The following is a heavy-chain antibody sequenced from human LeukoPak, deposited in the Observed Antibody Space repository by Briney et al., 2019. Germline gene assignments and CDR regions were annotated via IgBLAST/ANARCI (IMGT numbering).Heavy chain of an antibody. CDR3: ARDVLRFLEPSGWFDP. D-gene: IGHD3-3*01. V-gene: IGHV4-4*07. CDR1: GGSISSYY. Sequence: SETLSLTCTVSGGSISSYYWSWIRQPAGKGLEWIGRIYTSGSTNYNPSLKSRVTMSVDTSKNQFSLKLSSVTAADTAVYYCARDVLRFLEPSGWFDPWGQGTLVTVSS. J-gene: IGHJ5*02. CDR2: IYTSGST.